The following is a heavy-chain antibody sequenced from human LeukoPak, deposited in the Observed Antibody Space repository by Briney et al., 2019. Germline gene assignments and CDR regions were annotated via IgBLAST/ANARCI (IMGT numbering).Heavy chain of an antibody. CDR3: ARGVGQQLSSGFDP. D-gene: IGHD6-13*01. CDR1: GYTFTGYY. Sequence: ASVKVSCKASGYTFTGYYMHWVRQAPGQGLEWMGWINPNSGGTNYAQEFQGWVTMTRDTSISTAYMELSRMRSDDTAVYYCARGVGQQLSSGFDPWGQGTLVTVSS. CDR2: INPNSGGT. J-gene: IGHJ5*02. V-gene: IGHV1-2*04.